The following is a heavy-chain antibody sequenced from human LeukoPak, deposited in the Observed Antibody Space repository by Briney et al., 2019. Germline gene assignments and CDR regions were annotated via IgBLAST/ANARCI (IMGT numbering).Heavy chain of an antibody. V-gene: IGHV3-72*01. Sequence: GGSLRLSCAASGFTFSDHFLYWVRQAPGKGLEWVGRTRNKAHNYTTSYAASVQGRFTISRHVSKKLMYLQMNSLKTEDTAVYFCVRDQGRPGDYWGQGTLVTVSS. CDR1: GFTFSDHF. CDR3: VRDQGRPGDY. J-gene: IGHJ4*02. D-gene: IGHD2-2*01. CDR2: TRNKAHNYTT.